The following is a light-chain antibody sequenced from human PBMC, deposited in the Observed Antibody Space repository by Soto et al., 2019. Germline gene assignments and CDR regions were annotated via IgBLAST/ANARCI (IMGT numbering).Light chain of an antibody. V-gene: IGLV6-57*01. Sequence: NFMLTQPHSVSASPGKTVTISCTRSSGRIASNYVQWYQQRPGSSPTTVIYEDNQRSSGVPDRFSGSIDRSSNSASLTISGLKTEDEADYYCQSYDSSIWVFGGGTKLTAL. CDR1: SGRIASNY. J-gene: IGLJ3*02. CDR2: EDN. CDR3: QSYDSSIWV.